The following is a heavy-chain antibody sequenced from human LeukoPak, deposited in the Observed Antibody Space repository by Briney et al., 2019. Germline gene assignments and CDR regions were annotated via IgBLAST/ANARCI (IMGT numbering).Heavy chain of an antibody. J-gene: IGHJ5*02. Sequence: PGGSLRLSCAASGFTFRTYAMSWVRQTPGKEPEWVSEISGSGGSTYYADSVKGRFTISRDNFKRRVSLEMNSLRAEDTAVYFCAKDAQRGFDYSNSLEHWGQGSLVIVSS. CDR2: ISGSGGST. D-gene: IGHD4-11*01. CDR3: AKDAQRGFDYSNSLEH. CDR1: GFTFRTYA. V-gene: IGHV3-23*01.